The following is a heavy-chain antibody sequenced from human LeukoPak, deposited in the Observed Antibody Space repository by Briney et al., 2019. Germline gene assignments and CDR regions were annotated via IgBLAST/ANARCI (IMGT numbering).Heavy chain of an antibody. V-gene: IGHV4-61*02. D-gene: IGHD3-16*01. J-gene: IGHJ6*03. CDR2: IYTSGST. Sequence: SETLSLXCTVSGYSISSGYYWGWIRQPAGKGLEWIGRIYTSGSTNYNPSLKSRVTISVDTSKNQFSLKLSSVTAADTAVYYCARDRVGGSSYYYYYYYMDVWGKGTTVTVSS. CDR1: GYSISSGYY. CDR3: ARDRVGGSSYYYYYYYMDV.